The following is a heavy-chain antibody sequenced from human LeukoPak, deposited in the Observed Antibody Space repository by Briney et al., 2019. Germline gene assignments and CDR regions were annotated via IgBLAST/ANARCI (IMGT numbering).Heavy chain of an antibody. CDR1: GGTFSSYA. V-gene: IGHV1-69*06. CDR2: IIPILGTA. Sequence: GASVKVSCKASGGTFSSYAISWVRQAPGQGLEWMGGIIPILGTANYAQKFQGRVTITADKSTSTAYMELSSLRSEDTAVYYCARTVGATHFDYWGQGTLVTVSS. D-gene: IGHD1-26*01. CDR3: ARTVGATHFDY. J-gene: IGHJ4*02.